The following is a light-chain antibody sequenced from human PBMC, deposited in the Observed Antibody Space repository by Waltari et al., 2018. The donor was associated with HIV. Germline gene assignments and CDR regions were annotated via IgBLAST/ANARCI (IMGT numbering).Light chain of an antibody. CDR3: LLSYNGARNWV. Sequence: QAVVTQEPSLTVSPGGTVTLTCGSSTGAVTSAPYPYWFQQKPGQAPRTLIYDTSDQHPWTPARFSGSLLGGKAALTLSGAQPEDEAEYYCLLSYNGARNWVFGGGTKLTVL. V-gene: IGLV7-46*01. CDR2: DTS. J-gene: IGLJ3*02. CDR1: TGAVTSAPY.